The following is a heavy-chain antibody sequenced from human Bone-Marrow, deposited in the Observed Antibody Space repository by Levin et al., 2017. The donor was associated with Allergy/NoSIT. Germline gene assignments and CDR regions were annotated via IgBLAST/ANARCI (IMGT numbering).Heavy chain of an antibody. J-gene: IGHJ2*01. V-gene: IGHV3-33*06. CDR3: AKGVRPRPPKTYWYFDL. CDR2: IWYDGSNK. Sequence: GGSLRLSCAASGFTFSSYGMHWVRQAPGKGLEWVAVIWYDGSNKYYADSVKGRFTISRDNSKNTLYLQMNSLRAEDTAVYYCAKGVRPRPPKTYWYFDLWGRGTLVTVSS. D-gene: IGHD2-2*01. CDR1: GFTFSSYG.